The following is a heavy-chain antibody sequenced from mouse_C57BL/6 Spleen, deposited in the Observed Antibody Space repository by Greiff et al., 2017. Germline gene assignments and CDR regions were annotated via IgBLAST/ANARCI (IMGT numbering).Heavy chain of an antibody. CDR2: ISNLAYSI. V-gene: IGHV5-15*01. Sequence: EVKLVESGGGLVQPGGSLKLSCAASGFTFSDYGMAWVRQAPRKGPEWVAFISNLAYSIYYADTVTGRFTISRENAKITLYLEMSSLRSEDTAMYYCARHEEEWVGAMDYWGQGTSVTVSS. CDR3: ARHEEEWVGAMDY. CDR1: GFTFSDYG. J-gene: IGHJ4*01.